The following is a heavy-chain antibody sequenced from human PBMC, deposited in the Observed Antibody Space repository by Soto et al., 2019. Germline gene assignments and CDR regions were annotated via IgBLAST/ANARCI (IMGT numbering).Heavy chain of an antibody. CDR3: ARGRTVRNYADDSSDYFYFFDY. Sequence: SETLSLTXTVSGDSISTFYWGWMRQSPGKELEWIGYVYYTGSTNYNPSLKSRVTISVDRSKNQFSLKLTSANAADTAVYYCARGRTVRNYADDSSDYFYFFDYWGQGTQVTVSS. V-gene: IGHV4-59*01. CDR1: GDSISTFY. D-gene: IGHD3-22*01. CDR2: VYYTGST. J-gene: IGHJ4*02.